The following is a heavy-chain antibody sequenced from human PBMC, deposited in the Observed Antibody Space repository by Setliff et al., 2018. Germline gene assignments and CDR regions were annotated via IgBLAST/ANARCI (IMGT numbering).Heavy chain of an antibody. J-gene: IGHJ6*03. Sequence: GASVKVSCKASGATFSSHGISWVRQAPGQGLEWMGGTIPMFGTTEYAQKFQGRLTIITDESTNTAYMELSSLRSEDTAVYFCASGALVLQFLEWLPRFYYMDVWGKGTPVTVSS. CDR1: GATFSSHG. V-gene: IGHV1-69*05. D-gene: IGHD3-3*01. CDR3: ASGALVLQFLEWLPRFYYMDV. CDR2: TIPMFGTT.